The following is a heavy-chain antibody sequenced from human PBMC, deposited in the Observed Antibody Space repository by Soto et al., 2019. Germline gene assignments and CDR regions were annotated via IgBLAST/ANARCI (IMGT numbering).Heavy chain of an antibody. CDR2: FVPLFGST. Sequence: QVLLVQSGAEVKKPGSSVKVSCQASGGTFSGYALTWVRQAPGQGLEWMGEFVPLFGSTNYAQKFAGRITIIADESTSTGYMELSTLRSEDTAVYYCATHSLGTSSPPYFDNWGQGTLVTVSS. D-gene: IGHD2-15*01. J-gene: IGHJ4*02. V-gene: IGHV1-69*01. CDR1: GGTFSGYA. CDR3: ATHSLGTSSPPYFDN.